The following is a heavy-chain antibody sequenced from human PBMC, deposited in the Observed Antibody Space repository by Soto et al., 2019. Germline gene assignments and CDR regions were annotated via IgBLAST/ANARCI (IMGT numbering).Heavy chain of an antibody. CDR2: IYHSGST. CDR3: ARGYYYGSERKEAFDI. V-gene: IGHV4-30-2*01. J-gene: IGHJ3*02. Sequence: PSETLSLTCAVSGGSISSGGYSWSWIRQPPGKGLEWIGYIYHSGSTYYNPSLKSRVTISVDRSKNQFSLKLSSVTAADTAVYYCARGYYYGSERKEAFDIWGQGTMVTVSS. CDR1: GGSISSGGYS. D-gene: IGHD3-10*01.